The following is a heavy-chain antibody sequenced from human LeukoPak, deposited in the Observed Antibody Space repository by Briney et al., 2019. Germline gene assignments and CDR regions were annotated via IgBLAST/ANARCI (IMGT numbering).Heavy chain of an antibody. CDR3: TKDCGWLHFCS. CDR1: GFTFGDYA. V-gene: IGHV3-23*01. Sequence: PGGSLRLSCTASGFTFGDYAMSWVRQAPGKGLEWVSGISPGADITYYAESVKGRFTISRDNSKNTLYLQINTLRAEDTAIYYCTKDCGWLHFCSWGQGTLVTVSS. D-gene: IGHD5-24*01. J-gene: IGHJ5*02. CDR2: ISPGADIT.